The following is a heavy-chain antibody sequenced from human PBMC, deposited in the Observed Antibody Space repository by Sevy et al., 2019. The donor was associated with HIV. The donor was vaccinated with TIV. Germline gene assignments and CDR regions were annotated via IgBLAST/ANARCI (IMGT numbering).Heavy chain of an antibody. CDR3: ARLFTADDAFDI. J-gene: IGHJ3*02. CDR1: GGSVSSGSYY. Sequence: SDTLSLTCTVSGGSVSSGSYYWSWIRQPPGKGLEWIGYIYYSGSTNYNPSLKSRVTISVDTSKNQFSLKLSSVTAADTAVYYCARLFTADDAFDIWGQGTMVTVSS. V-gene: IGHV4-61*01. CDR2: IYYSGST.